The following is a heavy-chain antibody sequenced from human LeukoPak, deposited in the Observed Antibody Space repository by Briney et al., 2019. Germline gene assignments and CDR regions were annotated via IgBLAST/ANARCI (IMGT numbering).Heavy chain of an antibody. CDR2: MYTSGST. V-gene: IGHV4-61*02. D-gene: IGHD3-3*01. CDR1: GGSVSSGSYY. CDR3: ASLNRDFWSGYSWLGWFDP. J-gene: IGHJ5*02. Sequence: PSQTLSLTCTVSGGSVSSGSYYWTWIRQPAGKGLEWIGRMYTSGSTIYNPSLKGRLTISIDASKNQFSLKLSSVTAADTAVYYCASLNRDFWSGYSWLGWFDPWGQGTLVTVSS.